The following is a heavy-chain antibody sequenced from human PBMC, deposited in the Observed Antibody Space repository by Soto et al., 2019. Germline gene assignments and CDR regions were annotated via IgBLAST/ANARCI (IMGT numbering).Heavy chain of an antibody. J-gene: IGHJ5*02. CDR1: GYTFTSYG. Sequence: ASVKVSCKASGYTFTSYGISCVRQAPGQGIEWMGWISAYNGKTNYEKKIQGRVTMTKDTSTSTEYMELRRMRSDDTEVYYCERDIKFVDGKGNWFDTWGQGTLVTVSS. V-gene: IGHV1-18*01. D-gene: IGHD2-21*01. CDR3: ERDIKFVDGKGNWFDT. CDR2: ISAYNGKT.